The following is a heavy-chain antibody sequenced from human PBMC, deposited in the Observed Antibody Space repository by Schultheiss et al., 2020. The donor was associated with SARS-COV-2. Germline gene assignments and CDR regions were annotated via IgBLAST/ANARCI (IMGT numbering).Heavy chain of an antibody. D-gene: IGHD3-22*01. V-gene: IGHV4-4*02. J-gene: IGHJ1*01. Sequence: GSLRLSCAVSGGSISSSNWWSWVRQPPGKGLEWIGEIYYSGSTYYNPSLKSRVTISVDTSKNQFSLNLESVTVVDTAVYYCARDLGSGYPGWLNPWGQGILVTVSS. CDR3: ARDLGSGYPGWLNP. CDR2: IYYSGST. CDR1: GGSISSSNW.